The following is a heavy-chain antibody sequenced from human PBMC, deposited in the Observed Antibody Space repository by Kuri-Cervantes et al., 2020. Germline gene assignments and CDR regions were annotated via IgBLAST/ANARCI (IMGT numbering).Heavy chain of an antibody. D-gene: IGHD3-22*01. CDR2: ISSSSSTI. CDR3: ARAEYYYDSSGPLRYYYYYMDV. V-gene: IGHV3-48*01. CDR1: DFIFSSYS. J-gene: IGHJ6*03. Sequence: GESLKISCAASDFIFSSYSMNWVRQAPGKGLEWVSSISSSSSTIYYADSVKGRFTISRDNAKNSLYLQMNSLRAEDTAVYYCARAEYYYDSSGPLRYYYYYMDVWGKGTTVTVSS.